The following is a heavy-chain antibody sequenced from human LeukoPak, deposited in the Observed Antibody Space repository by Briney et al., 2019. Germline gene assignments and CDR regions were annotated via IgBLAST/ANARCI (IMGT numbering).Heavy chain of an antibody. CDR1: GGSISSYY. CDR3: ARTITIFGVVIGPPNWFDP. CDR2: IYYSGST. D-gene: IGHD3-3*01. V-gene: IGHV4-59*01. Sequence: PSETLSLTCTVSGGSISSYYWSWIRQPPGKGLEWVGYIYYSGSTNYNPSLKSRVTISVDTSKNQFSPKLSSVTTADTAVYYCARTITIFGVVIGPPNWFDPWGQGTLVTVSS. J-gene: IGHJ5*02.